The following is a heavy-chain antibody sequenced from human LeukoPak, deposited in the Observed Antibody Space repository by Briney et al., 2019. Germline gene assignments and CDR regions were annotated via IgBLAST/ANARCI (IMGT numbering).Heavy chain of an antibody. D-gene: IGHD5-12*01. V-gene: IGHV3-30*18. J-gene: IGHJ4*02. CDR3: AKDWGYSGYWFDY. CDR2: ISYDGSNK. CDR1: GFTFSSYG. Sequence: GGSLRLSCVASGFTFSSYGMRWVRQAPGKGLEWVAVISYDGSNKYYADSVKGRFTISRDNSKNTLYLQMNSLRTEDTAVYYCAKDWGYSGYWFDYWGQGTLVTVSS.